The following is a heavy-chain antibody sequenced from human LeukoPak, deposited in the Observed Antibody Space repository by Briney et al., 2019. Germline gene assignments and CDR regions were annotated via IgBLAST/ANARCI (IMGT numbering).Heavy chain of an antibody. Sequence: SETLSLTCTVSGGSTSSGSYYWSWIRQPAGKGLEWIGRIYTSGSTNYNPSLKSRVTISVDTSKNQFSLKLSSVTAADTAVYYCARTLGLYSSSISGGFDPWGQGTLVTVSS. CDR1: GGSTSSGSYY. V-gene: IGHV4-61*02. D-gene: IGHD6-6*01. CDR2: IYTSGST. J-gene: IGHJ5*02. CDR3: ARTLGLYSSSISGGFDP.